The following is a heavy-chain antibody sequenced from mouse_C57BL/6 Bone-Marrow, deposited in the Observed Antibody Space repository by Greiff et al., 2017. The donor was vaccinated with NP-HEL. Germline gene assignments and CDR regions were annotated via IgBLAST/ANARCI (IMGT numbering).Heavy chain of an antibody. CDR3: ARVGNFGPGWYFDV. Sequence: QVQLQQPGAELVKPGASVKLSCKASGYTFTSYWMPWVKQRPGQGLEWIGMIHPNSGSPTYNEKFKSKATLTVAKSSSTAYMQLSSLTSDGRAVYYDARVGNFGPGWYFDVWGTGTTVTVSS. J-gene: IGHJ1*03. V-gene: IGHV1-64*01. CDR2: IHPNSGSP. D-gene: IGHD3-3*01. CDR1: GYTFTSYW.